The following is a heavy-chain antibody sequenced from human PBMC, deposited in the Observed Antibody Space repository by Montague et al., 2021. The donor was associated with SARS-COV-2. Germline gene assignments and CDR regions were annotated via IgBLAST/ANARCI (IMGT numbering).Heavy chain of an antibody. CDR2: IDWDGDI. V-gene: IGHV2-70*11. Sequence: PALVKPTQTLTLTCTFSGFSLSTSGMCMTWIRQPPGKALEWPARIDWDGDIYYNTSLKSRLTISKDTSKNLVVLTMTNMDPVDTATYYCARGPSDTYPYNGMDVWGRGTTVTVSS. D-gene: IGHD2-2*02. CDR1: GFSLSTSGMC. CDR3: ARGPSDTYPYNGMDV. J-gene: IGHJ6*02.